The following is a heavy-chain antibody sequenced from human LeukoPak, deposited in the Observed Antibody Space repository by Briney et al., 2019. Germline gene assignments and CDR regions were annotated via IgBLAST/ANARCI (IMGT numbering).Heavy chain of an antibody. J-gene: IGHJ4*02. CDR3: AKDILAAGLFFDY. V-gene: IGHV4-39*07. Sequence: PSETLSLTCTVSGGSMISSSHYWGWIRQPPGKGLEWIGSIYYSGSIYHNPSLKSRVTISIDTSKSQFSLRLSSVTAADTAVYYCAKDILAAGLFFDYWGQGTLVTVSS. CDR1: GGSMISSSHY. D-gene: IGHD6-13*01. CDR2: IYYSGSI.